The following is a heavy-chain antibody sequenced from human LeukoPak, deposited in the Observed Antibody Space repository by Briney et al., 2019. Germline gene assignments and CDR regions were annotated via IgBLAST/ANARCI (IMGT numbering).Heavy chain of an antibody. Sequence: GRSLRLSCAASGFTFSSYAMSWVRQAPGKGLEWVSAISGSGGGTYYADSVKGRFTISRDNSKNTLYLQMNSLRAEDTAVYYCAKVRLAGLYYFDYWGQGTLVTVSS. CDR2: ISGSGGGT. CDR3: AKVRLAGLYYFDY. D-gene: IGHD6-19*01. J-gene: IGHJ4*02. V-gene: IGHV3-23*01. CDR1: GFTFSSYA.